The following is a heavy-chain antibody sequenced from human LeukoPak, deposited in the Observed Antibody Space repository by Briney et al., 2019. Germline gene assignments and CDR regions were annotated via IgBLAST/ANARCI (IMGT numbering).Heavy chain of an antibody. V-gene: IGHV4-59*01. Sequence: PSETLSLTCTVSGGSISSYYWSWIRQPPGKGLEWIGYIYYSGSTNYNPSLKSRVTISVDTSKNQFSLKLCSVTAADTAVYYCARGITIFGVVTAFFDYWGQGTLVTVSS. CDR3: ARGITIFGVVTAFFDY. J-gene: IGHJ4*02. D-gene: IGHD3-3*01. CDR1: GGSISSYY. CDR2: IYYSGST.